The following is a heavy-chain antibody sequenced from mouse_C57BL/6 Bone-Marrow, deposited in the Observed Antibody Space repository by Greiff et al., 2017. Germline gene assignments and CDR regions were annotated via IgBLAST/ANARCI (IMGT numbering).Heavy chain of an antibody. CDR2: IDPEDGDT. CDR1: GFNIKDYY. Sequence: VQLQQSGAELVRPGASDKLSCTASGFNIKDYYMHWVKQRPEQGLEWIGRIDPEDGDTEYAPKFQGKATMTADTSSNTAYLQLSSLTSEDTAVYYCTTDYSILWFAYWGQGTLVTVSA. D-gene: IGHD2-5*01. CDR3: TTDYSILWFAY. J-gene: IGHJ3*01. V-gene: IGHV14-1*01.